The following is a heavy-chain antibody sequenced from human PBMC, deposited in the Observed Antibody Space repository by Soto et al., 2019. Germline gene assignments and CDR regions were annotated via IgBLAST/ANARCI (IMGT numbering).Heavy chain of an antibody. J-gene: IGHJ5*02. CDR1: GFTFYNYA. Sequence: AGGSLRLSCEASGFTFYNYAMAWVRQAPGRGLEWVSGITSSGGTYYADAMKGRFTISRDNSENTLYLQMNSLRAEDTAVYYCAKGESSVSASYFDPWGQGTLVTVSS. V-gene: IGHV3-23*01. D-gene: IGHD3-22*01. CDR3: AKGESSVSASYFDP. CDR2: ITSSGGT.